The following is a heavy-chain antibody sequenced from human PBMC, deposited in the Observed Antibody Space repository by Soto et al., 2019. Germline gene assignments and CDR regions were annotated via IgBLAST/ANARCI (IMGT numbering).Heavy chain of an antibody. V-gene: IGHV3-48*04. CDR2: INAPGETK. Sequence: EVQLVEAGGGLVQPGGSLRLSCAASGFTFSNYGMNWARQAPGRGLEWVTHINAPGETKSYSDSVKGRFTVYRDDAKNSLYLQMSSLRADDTAIYYCARDPEGINDFDYWGQGTLVTVSS. J-gene: IGHJ4*02. CDR1: GFTFSNYG. CDR3: ARDPEGINDFDY. D-gene: IGHD2-21*01.